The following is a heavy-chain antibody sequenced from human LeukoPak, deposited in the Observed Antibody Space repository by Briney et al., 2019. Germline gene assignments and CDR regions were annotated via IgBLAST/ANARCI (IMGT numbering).Heavy chain of an antibody. CDR1: GFTFRNYA. D-gene: IGHD6-13*01. J-gene: IGHJ3*02. CDR3: AREDRIAPADKAFDI. CDR2: IWYDGGNR. Sequence: TAGSLRLSCAASGFTFRNYAMHWVRQAPGKGLEWVAIIWYDGGNRYHADSVKGRFTISRDNYKTTLYLQLYSLRAEDTAVYYCAREDRIAPADKAFDIWGQGTMVTVSS. V-gene: IGHV3-33*01.